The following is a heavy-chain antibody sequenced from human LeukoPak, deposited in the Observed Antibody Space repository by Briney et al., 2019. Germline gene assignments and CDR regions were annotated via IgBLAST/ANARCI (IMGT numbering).Heavy chain of an antibody. CDR3: ASDDPLGSGWGYHVY. D-gene: IGHD6-19*01. J-gene: IGHJ4*02. CDR2: IYHSGGT. V-gene: IGHV4-4*02. Sequence: PSETLSLTCAVSGGSISSSNWWSWARQPPGKGLEWIGEIYHSGGTNYNPSLKSRVTISVDKSKNQFSLKLSSVTAADTAVYYCASDDPLGSGWGYHVYWGQGTLVTVSS. CDR1: GGSISSSNW.